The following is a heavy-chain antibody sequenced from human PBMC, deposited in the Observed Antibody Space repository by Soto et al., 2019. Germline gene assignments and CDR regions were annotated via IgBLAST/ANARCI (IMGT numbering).Heavy chain of an antibody. CDR1: GFSLSSTTVG. Sequence: QITLKESGPTLVKPTQTLTLTCTFSGFSLSSTTVGVNWIRQPPGKALEWLALIYWDDDKQYSPSPKSRLTMTKHPTNSQRVLTMTVLYSANMATCDCAHGSGWLSDYWGQGTLVTVSS. V-gene: IGHV2-5*02. CDR3: AHGSGWLSDY. CDR2: IYWDDDK. D-gene: IGHD6-19*01. J-gene: IGHJ4*02.